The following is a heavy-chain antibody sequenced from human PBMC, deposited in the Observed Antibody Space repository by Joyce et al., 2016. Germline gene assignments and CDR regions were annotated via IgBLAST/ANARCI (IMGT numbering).Heavy chain of an antibody. CDR3: ARSQWLTPLMY. CDR2: MNNSGVT. V-gene: IGHV4-34*01. J-gene: IGHJ4*02. Sequence: QVQLQQWGAGLLKPSETLYLTCAVSGGPFRVFFWTWVRQPPGKGLEWIGDMNNSGVTNYNPSLKTRVTFSVDTSKNQFSLKLTSLSAADTAVYYCARSQWLTPLMYWGQGTPVTVSS. CDR1: GGPFRVFF. D-gene: IGHD6-19*01.